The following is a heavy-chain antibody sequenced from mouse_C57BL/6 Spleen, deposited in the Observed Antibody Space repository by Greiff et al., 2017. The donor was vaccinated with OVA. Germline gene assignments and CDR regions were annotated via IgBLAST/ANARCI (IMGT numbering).Heavy chain of an antibody. D-gene: IGHD2-4*01. V-gene: IGHV1-80*01. Sequence: VQLQQSGAELVKPGASVKISCKASGYAFSSYWMNWVKQRPGKGLEWIGQIYPGDGDTNYNGKFKGKATLTADKSSSTAYMQLSSLTSEDSAVYFCARSGDYDGWFAYWGQGTLVTVSA. CDR2: IYPGDGDT. CDR1: GYAFSSYW. CDR3: ARSGDYDGWFAY. J-gene: IGHJ3*01.